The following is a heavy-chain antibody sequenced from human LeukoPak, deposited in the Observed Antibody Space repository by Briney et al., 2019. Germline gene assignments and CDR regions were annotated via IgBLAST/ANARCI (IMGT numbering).Heavy chain of an antibody. D-gene: IGHD6-19*01. V-gene: IGHV3-33*01. CDR1: GFTFNSYG. CDR3: ARTRGAVATDPFDI. Sequence: GRSLRLSCAASGFTFNSYGMHWVRQAPGKGLEWAAVIWYDGSNKYYADSVKGRFTISRDNSKNTLYLQMNGLRAEDTAVYYCARTRGAVATDPFDIWGQGTMVIVSS. CDR2: IWYDGSNK. J-gene: IGHJ3*02.